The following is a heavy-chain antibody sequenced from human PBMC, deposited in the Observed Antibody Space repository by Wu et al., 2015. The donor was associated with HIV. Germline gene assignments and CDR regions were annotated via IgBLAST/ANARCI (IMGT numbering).Heavy chain of an antibody. CDR3: ARDGRKGVSGSLFPVYGSDV. CDR1: GGPFDSYA. Sequence: QVQLVQSGAEMKKPGSSVKVSCKTSGGPFDSYAFSWVRQAPGHGLEWMGRFIPILGTAKYAQKFQDRLIITADESTSTAYMELRGLRSDDSAIYYCARDGRKGVSGSLFPVYGSDVWGQGTAIIVSS. J-gene: IGHJ6*02. V-gene: IGHV1-69*13. CDR2: FIPILGTA. D-gene: IGHD3-10*01.